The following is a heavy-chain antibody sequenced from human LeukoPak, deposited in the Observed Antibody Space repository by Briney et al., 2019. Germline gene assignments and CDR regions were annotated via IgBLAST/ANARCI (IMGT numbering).Heavy chain of an antibody. CDR3: ARDGAVGRPIDP. CDR2: IWSDGSKK. Sequence: GGSLRLSCVASGFTFRTYGMYWVRQAPGQGLEWVAVIWSDGSKKYYAESVKGRFTISRDDSKNTLYLQMNSLSGEDTAVYYCARDGAVGRPIDPWGQGTLVTVSS. D-gene: IGHD3-10*01. V-gene: IGHV3-33*01. CDR1: GFTFRTYG. J-gene: IGHJ5*02.